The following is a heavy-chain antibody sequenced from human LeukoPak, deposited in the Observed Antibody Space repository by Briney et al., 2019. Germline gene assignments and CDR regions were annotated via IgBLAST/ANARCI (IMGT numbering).Heavy chain of an antibody. CDR1: GFTFNTYS. CDR2: IDSSGGYM. CDR3: ARDGGSYYFDY. Sequence: GGSLRLSCEASGFTFNTYSMNWARQAPGKGLEWVSSIDSSGGYMFYADSVKGRFIISRDNAKDSLYLQMNSLRVEDTAVYYCARDGGSYYFDYWGQGTLVTVSS. J-gene: IGHJ4*02. D-gene: IGHD1-26*01. V-gene: IGHV3-21*06.